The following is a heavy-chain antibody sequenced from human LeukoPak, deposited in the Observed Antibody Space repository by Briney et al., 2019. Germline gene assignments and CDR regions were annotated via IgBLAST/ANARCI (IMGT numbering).Heavy chain of an antibody. CDR1: GGSISSGGYY. V-gene: IGHV4-31*03. Sequence: SGTLSLTCTVSGGSISSGGYYWSWIRQHPGKGLEWIGYIYYSGSTYYNPSLKSRVTISVDTSKNQFSLKLSSVTAADTAVYYCARGGPTGSDYWGQGTLVTVSS. CDR3: ARGGPTGSDY. CDR2: IYYSGST. D-gene: IGHD1-14*01. J-gene: IGHJ4*02.